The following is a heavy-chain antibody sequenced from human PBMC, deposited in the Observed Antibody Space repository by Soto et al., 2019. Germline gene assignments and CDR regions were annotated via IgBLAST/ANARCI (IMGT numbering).Heavy chain of an antibody. CDR2: IIPLFGTA. J-gene: IGHJ4*02. Sequence: SVKVSCKASGGTFSSYGINWVRQAPGQGLEWMGGIIPLFGTANYAQKFQGRVTITADDSTSTAYMELSSLRSEDTAVYYCARDGTLYDSTAYYYLYWGQGTLVTVSS. V-gene: IGHV1-69*13. D-gene: IGHD3-22*01. CDR3: ARDGTLYDSTAYYYLY. CDR1: GGTFSSYG.